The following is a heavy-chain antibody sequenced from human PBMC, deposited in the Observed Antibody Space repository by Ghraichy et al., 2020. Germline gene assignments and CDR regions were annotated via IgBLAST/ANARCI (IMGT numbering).Heavy chain of an antibody. CDR2: IIPILGIA. D-gene: IGHD1-26*01. Sequence: SVKVSCKASGGTFSSYAISWVRQAPGQGLEWMGRIIPILGIANYAQKFQGRVTITADKSTSTAYMELSSLRSEDTAVYYCAREGGEDSGSSDYYYYGMDVWGQGTTVTVSS. CDR3: AREGGEDSGSSDYYYYGMDV. CDR1: GGTFSSYA. J-gene: IGHJ6*02. V-gene: IGHV1-69*04.